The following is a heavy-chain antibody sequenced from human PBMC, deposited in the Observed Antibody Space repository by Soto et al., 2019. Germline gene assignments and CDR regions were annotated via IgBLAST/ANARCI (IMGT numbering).Heavy chain of an antibody. CDR1: GYTLTELS. V-gene: IGHV1-24*01. CDR3: ARYIFGQGFIS. Sequence: SSVKVSCKVSGYTLTELSMDWVRQAPGKGLEWMGGFDPEDGETIYAQKFQGRVSMTEDTSTDTAYMELSSLRADDTAVYYCARYIFGQGFISWGQGTLVTVSS. J-gene: IGHJ4*02. CDR2: FDPEDGET. D-gene: IGHD5-18*01.